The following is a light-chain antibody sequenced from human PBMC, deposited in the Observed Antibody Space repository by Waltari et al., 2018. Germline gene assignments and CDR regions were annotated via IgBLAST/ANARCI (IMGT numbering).Light chain of an antibody. CDR3: QQSYSTPPT. J-gene: IGKJ4*01. CDR2: DAS. V-gene: IGKV1-39*01. Sequence: DIQMTPSPSSLAASVGDRVTITCRASQSISSDLNWYQQRPGKAPKLLIYDASSLQGGAPTKFSGSGSGTEFTLTISSLQPEDFATYYCQQSYSTPPTFGGGTKVEIK. CDR1: QSISSD.